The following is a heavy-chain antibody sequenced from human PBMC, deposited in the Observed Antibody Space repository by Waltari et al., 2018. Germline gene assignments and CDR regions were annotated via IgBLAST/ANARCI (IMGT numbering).Heavy chain of an antibody. V-gene: IGHV1-69-2*01. CDR3: ATGYYDSSGEPWFDP. CDR1: GYTFTDYY. CDR2: VEPEDGET. D-gene: IGHD3-22*01. Sequence: EVQLVQSGAEVKKPGATVKIPCKDSGYTFTDYYMHWVQQAPGKGLEWMGRVEPEDGETIYAEKFQGRVTITADTSTDTAYMELSSLRSEDTAVYYCATGYYDSSGEPWFDPWGQGTLVTVSS. J-gene: IGHJ5*02.